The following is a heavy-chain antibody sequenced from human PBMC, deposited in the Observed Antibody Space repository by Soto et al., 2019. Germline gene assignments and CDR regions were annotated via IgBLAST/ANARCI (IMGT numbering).Heavy chain of an antibody. CDR1: GYTFTSYY. V-gene: IGHV1-46*01. CDR3: ARDLRSYYDFWSGYSLYYYYGMDV. CDR2: INPSGGST. J-gene: IGHJ6*02. D-gene: IGHD3-3*01. Sequence: ASVKVSCKASGYTFTSYYMHWVRQAPGQGLEWMGIINPSGGSTSYAQKFQGRVTMTRDTSTSTVYMELSSLRSEDTAVYYCARDLRSYYDFWSGYSLYYYYGMDVWVQGTTVTVSS.